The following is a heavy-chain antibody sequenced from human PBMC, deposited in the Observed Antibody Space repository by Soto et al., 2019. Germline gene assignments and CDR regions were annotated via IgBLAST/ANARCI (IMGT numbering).Heavy chain of an antibody. V-gene: IGHV4-59*08. J-gene: IGHJ3*02. CDR2: IYYSGST. CDR3: ARHGHPDFWSGYSVDAFDI. CDR1: GGSISSYY. D-gene: IGHD3-3*01. Sequence: PSETLSLTCTVSGGSISSYYWSWIRQPPGKGLEWIGYIYYSGSTNYNPSLKSRVTISVDTSKNQFSLKLSSVTAADTAVYYCARHGHPDFWSGYSVDAFDIWGQGTMVTVSS.